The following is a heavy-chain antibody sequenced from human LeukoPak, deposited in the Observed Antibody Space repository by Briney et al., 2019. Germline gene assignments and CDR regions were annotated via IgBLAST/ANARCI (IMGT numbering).Heavy chain of an antibody. J-gene: IGHJ5*02. V-gene: IGHV3-74*01. Sequence: GGWLRLSCAASGFPFSIYAMYWVRQAPGKGLVWVARIHGDGDNLSYADSVRGRFTISRDNAKDTLYLHMNSLRPEDTAVYYCARAQVGAPTDLWGQGTLVTVSS. D-gene: IGHD1-26*01. CDR2: IHGDGDNL. CDR1: GFPFSIYA. CDR3: ARAQVGAPTDL.